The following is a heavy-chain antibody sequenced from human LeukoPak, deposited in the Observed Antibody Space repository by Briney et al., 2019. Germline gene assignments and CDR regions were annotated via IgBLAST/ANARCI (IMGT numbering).Heavy chain of an antibody. CDR1: GFSFNRRG. CDR3: ARIDGPTVFTYYMDL. V-gene: IGHV3-48*04. Sequence: GGSLRLSCATSGFSFNRRGMNWVRHPPGKGLEWVSYISPRSETIYYAESVKGRFTVSRDDSKDSLYLQMHTLRAEDTAVYYCARIDGPTVFTYYMDLWGKGTTVTVAS. D-gene: IGHD3-16*01. CDR2: ISPRSETI. J-gene: IGHJ6*03.